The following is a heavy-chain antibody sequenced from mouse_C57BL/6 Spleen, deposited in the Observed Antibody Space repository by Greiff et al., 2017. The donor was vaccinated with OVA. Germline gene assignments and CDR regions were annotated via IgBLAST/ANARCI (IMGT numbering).Heavy chain of an antibody. J-gene: IGHJ2*01. V-gene: IGHV1-55*01. CDR2: IYPGSGST. CDR3: ARWDYYGSSYSYYFDY. Sequence: QVQLQQPGAELVKPGASVKMSCKASGYTFTSYWITWVKQRPGQGLEWIGDIYPGSGSTNYNEKFKSKATLTVDTSSSTAYMQLSSLTSEDSAVYYCARWDYYGSSYSYYFDYWGQGTTLTVSS. CDR1: GYTFTSYW. D-gene: IGHD1-1*01.